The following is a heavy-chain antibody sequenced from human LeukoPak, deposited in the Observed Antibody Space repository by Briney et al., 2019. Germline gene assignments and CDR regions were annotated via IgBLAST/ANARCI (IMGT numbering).Heavy chain of an antibody. J-gene: IGHJ3*02. CDR2: IIPILGIA. V-gene: IGHV1-69*04. D-gene: IGHD6-19*01. CDR1: GGTFSSYA. Sequence: ASVKVSCKASGGTFSSYAISWVRQAPGQGLEWMGRIIPILGIANYAQKFQGRVTITADKSTSTAYMELSSLRSEDTAVYYCARAVAGNDAFDIWGQGTMVTVSS. CDR3: ARAVAGNDAFDI.